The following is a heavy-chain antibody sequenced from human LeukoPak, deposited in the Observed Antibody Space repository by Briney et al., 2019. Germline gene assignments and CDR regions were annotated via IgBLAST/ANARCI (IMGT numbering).Heavy chain of an antibody. V-gene: IGHV3-21*01. D-gene: IGHD2-21*01. CDR2: ISSSSSYI. CDR1: GFTFSSYS. J-gene: IGHJ4*02. Sequence: GGSLRLSCVASGFTFSSYSMNWVRQAPGKGLEWVSSISSSSSYIYYADSVKGRFTISRDNAKNSLYLQMNSLRAEDTAVYYCASHSYSGPADGRKTDYWGQGTLVTVSS. CDR3: ASHSYSGPADGRKTDY.